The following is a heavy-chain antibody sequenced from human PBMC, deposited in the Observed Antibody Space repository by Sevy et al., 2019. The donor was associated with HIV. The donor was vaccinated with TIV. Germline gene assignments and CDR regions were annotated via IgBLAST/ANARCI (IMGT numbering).Heavy chain of an antibody. CDR3: ASDYF. Sequence: GGSLRLSCEASGFVFSSHWMTWVRQAPGKGLEWVANIKQDGSEKYYVDSVKGRLTISRDNARNSLYLRMNSLRVEDTDMYYCASDYFWGQGSLVTVSS. CDR2: IKQDGSEK. CDR1: GFVFSSHW. V-gene: IGHV3-7*01. D-gene: IGHD3-10*01. J-gene: IGHJ4*02.